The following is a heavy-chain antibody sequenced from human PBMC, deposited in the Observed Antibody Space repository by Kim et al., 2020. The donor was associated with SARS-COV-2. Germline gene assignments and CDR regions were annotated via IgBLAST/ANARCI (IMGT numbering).Heavy chain of an antibody. J-gene: IGHJ4*02. V-gene: IGHV3-74*01. CDR3: ARAMTMHGGIMGY. D-gene: IGHD2-2*01. CDR2: INSDGNSI. Sequence: GGSLRLSCAASGFTFSSYWMHWVRQVPGKGLVWVSRINSDGNSISYVDFVKGRFTISRDNAKNTLYLQMNILRVEDTALYYCARAMTMHGGIMGYWGQGTLVTVSS. CDR1: GFTFSSYW.